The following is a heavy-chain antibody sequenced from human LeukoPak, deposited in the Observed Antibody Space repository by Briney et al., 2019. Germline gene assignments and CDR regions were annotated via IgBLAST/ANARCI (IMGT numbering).Heavy chain of an antibody. D-gene: IGHD2-21*01. CDR3: ATHNDWRYDY. CDR1: GFTFSDYW. J-gene: IGHJ4*02. V-gene: IGHV3-7*01. Sequence: PGGSLRLSCAASGFTFSDYWMSWVRQAPGKGLEWVANIKQGGNEKYYVDAVKGRFTVSRDNAKNSLYLQLNSLRAEDTALYYCATHNDWRYDYWGQGTLVTVSS. CDR2: IKQGGNEK.